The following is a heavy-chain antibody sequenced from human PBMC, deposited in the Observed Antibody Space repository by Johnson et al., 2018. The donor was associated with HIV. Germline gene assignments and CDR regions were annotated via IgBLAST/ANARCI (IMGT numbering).Heavy chain of an antibody. CDR3: ARSLGVVGAIGKGAFDI. V-gene: IGHV3-66*02. CDR1: GFTFSSYD. D-gene: IGHD1-26*01. CDR2: IYDGGTT. J-gene: IGHJ3*02. Sequence: VQLVESGGGLVQPGGSLRLSCAASGFTFSSYDMHWVRQAPGKGLEWVSFIYDGGTTYYADSVKGRFTISRDNSKNTLYLQMNSLRGEDPAVYYCARSLGVVGAIGKGAFDIWGQGTMVTVSS.